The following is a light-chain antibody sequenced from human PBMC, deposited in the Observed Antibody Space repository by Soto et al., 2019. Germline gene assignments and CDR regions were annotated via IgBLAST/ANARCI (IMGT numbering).Light chain of an antibody. J-gene: IGLJ2*01. V-gene: IGLV4-69*02. Sequence: QSVLTQSPSASASLGASVKLTCTLSSGHSSYAIAWHQQLPEKGPRYLMKLNSDGSHSKGDGIPDRFSGSSSGAERYLTISSLQSEDEADYYCQTWGTGIQVFGGGTSSPS. CDR3: QTWGTGIQV. CDR2: LNSDGSH. CDR1: SGHSSYA.